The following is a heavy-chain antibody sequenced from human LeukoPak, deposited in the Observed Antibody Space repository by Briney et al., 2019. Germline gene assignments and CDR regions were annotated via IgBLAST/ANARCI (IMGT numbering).Heavy chain of an antibody. CDR1: GGSISSSSYY. CDR2: IYYRGST. V-gene: IGHV4-39*07. D-gene: IGHD3-10*01. Sequence: SETLSLTCTVSGGSISSSSYYWGWIRQPPGKGLEWIGSIYYRGSTYYNPSLKSRITMSLDTSKSQFSLKLSSVTAADTAVYYCASIITPTVSRTSGPNDYWGQGTLVTVSS. CDR3: ASIITPTVSRTSGPNDY. J-gene: IGHJ4*02.